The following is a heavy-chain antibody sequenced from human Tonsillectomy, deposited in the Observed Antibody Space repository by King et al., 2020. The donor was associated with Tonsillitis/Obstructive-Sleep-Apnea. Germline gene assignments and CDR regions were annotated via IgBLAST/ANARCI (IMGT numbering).Heavy chain of an antibody. V-gene: IGHV4-59*01. CDR3: ARHTMAGTSHAFDI. CDR1: GGSISSYY. D-gene: IGHD3-10*01. J-gene: IGHJ3*02. Sequence: VQLQESGPGLVKPSETLSLTCTVSGGSISSYYWSWIRQPPGKGLEWIGYIYYSGSTNYNPSLKSRVTISVDTSKNQFSLKLSSGTAADTAVYYCARHTMAGTSHAFDIWGQGTMVTVSS. CDR2: IYYSGST.